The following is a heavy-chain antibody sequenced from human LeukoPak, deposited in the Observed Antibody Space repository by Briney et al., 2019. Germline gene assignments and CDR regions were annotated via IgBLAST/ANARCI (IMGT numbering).Heavy chain of an antibody. D-gene: IGHD2-8*01. V-gene: IGHV1-46*01. CDR2: INPSGGST. Sequence: GASVKVSCKASGYTFTSYYMHWVRQAPGQGLEWMGIINPSGGSTSYAQKFQGRVTMTRDTSTSTVYMELSSLRSEDTAVYYCARGRGYCTNGVRPGTNWFDPWGQGTLVTVSS. J-gene: IGHJ5*02. CDR1: GYTFTSYY. CDR3: ARGRGYCTNGVRPGTNWFDP.